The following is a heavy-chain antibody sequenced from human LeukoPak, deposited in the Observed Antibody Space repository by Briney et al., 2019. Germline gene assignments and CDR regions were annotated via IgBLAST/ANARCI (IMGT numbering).Heavy chain of an antibody. D-gene: IGHD5-12*01. CDR1: GGSVNSSY. CDR3: ARHARGYSFGAWFDP. V-gene: IGHV4-59*02. CDR2: ISNSGST. Sequence: PSETLSLTCTVSGGSVNSSYWSWVRQPPAKGLEGFGFISNSGSTTYSPSFTRRLTISVDTSKNQDSLRLTSVTAADTAVYYCARHARGYSFGAWFDPWGQGVLVTVSS. J-gene: IGHJ5*02.